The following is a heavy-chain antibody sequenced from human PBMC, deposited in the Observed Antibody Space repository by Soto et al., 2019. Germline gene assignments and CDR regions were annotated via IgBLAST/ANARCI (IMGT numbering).Heavy chain of an antibody. CDR3: ATISVGIPDDAFDI. J-gene: IGHJ3*02. D-gene: IGHD2-21*01. CDR1: GFTFSSYS. CDR2: ISSSSSYI. V-gene: IGHV3-21*01. Sequence: GGSLRLSCAASGFTFSSYSMNWVRQAPGKGLEWVSSISSSSSYIYYADSVKGRFTISRDNAKNSLYLQMNSLRAEDTAVYYCATISVGIPDDAFDIWGQGTMVTVSS.